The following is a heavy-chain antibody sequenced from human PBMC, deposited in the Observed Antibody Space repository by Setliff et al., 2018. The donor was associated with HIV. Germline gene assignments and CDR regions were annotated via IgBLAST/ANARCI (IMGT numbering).Heavy chain of an antibody. J-gene: IGHJ4*02. CDR2: VNRGRRT. Sequence: SETLSLTCALYGGSFSDYYWSWIRQPPGMGPEWIGEVNRGRRTNYNSTLKSRVTISIDTSRNQLSLTVSSVTAADTAVYYCAREIPYSYGGRGHPLWGQGTLVTVSS. CDR3: AREIPYSYGGRGHPL. CDR1: GGSFSDYY. V-gene: IGHV4-34*01. D-gene: IGHD3-22*01.